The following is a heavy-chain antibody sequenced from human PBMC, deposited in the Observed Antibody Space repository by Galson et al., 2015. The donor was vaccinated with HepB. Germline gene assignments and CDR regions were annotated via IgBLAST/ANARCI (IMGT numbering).Heavy chain of an antibody. J-gene: IGHJ6*02. CDR2: IDPSDSYT. D-gene: IGHD3-10*01. V-gene: IGHV5-10-1*01. CDR3: ARHYGSGSYYTDERTAYYYYYGMDV. CDR1: GYSFTNSW. Sequence: QSGAEVKKPGESLRISCKGSGYSFTNSWISWVRQMPGKGLEWMGRIDPSDSYTNYSPSFQGHVSISADKSISTAYLQWSSLKASDTAMYYCARHYGSGSYYTDERTAYYYYYGMDVWGQGTTVTVSS.